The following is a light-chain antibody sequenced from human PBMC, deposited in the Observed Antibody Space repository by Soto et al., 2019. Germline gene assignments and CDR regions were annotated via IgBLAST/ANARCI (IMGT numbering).Light chain of an antibody. CDR3: CSYAGSYTYV. Sequence: LTQPRSVSGSPGQSVTIFCTGTSSDVGGYDYVSWYQQHPGKAPKLMIYDVRERPSGVPDRVSGSKSGNTASLTISGLQAEDEADYYCCSYAGSYTYVFGTGTKVTVL. V-gene: IGLV2-11*01. CDR1: SSDVGGYDY. J-gene: IGLJ1*01. CDR2: DVR.